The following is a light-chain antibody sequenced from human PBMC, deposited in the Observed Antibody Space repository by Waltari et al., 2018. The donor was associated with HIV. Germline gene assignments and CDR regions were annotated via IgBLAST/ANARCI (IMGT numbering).Light chain of an antibody. CDR2: WAS. V-gene: IGKV4-1*01. J-gene: IGKJ2*01. CDR3: PQHDVSPYT. Sequence: DIVMTQSPDSLDVSLGERATIHCRSSQSLYNSNNKNSLAWHQQKPVQPPKLLIYWASTRNSGVPYRFTGSGSVTDFTLSISSLQAEDVAVYYCPQHDVSPYTFGQGTKV. CDR1: QSLYNSNNKNS.